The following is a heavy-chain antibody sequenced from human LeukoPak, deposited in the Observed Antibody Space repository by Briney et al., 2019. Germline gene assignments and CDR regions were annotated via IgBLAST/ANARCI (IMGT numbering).Heavy chain of an antibody. CDR2: ISYDGSHK. CDR1: GFTFSSYG. CDR3: ASAAGPFDN. D-gene: IGHD6-13*01. J-gene: IGHJ4*02. V-gene: IGHV3-30*03. Sequence: PGGSLRLSCAASGFTFSSYGMHWVRQAPGKGLEWVAVISYDGSHKYYADSVKGRFTISRDSSKNTLYLQMNSLRAEDTAVHYCASAAGPFDNWGQGTLVTVSS.